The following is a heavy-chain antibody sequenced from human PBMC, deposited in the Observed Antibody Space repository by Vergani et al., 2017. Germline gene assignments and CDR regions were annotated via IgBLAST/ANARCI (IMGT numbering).Heavy chain of an antibody. CDR1: GGSISSYYW. CDR3: ARMAGCSFGSSCLAANDY. V-gene: IGHV2-26*01. CDR2: IFSNDEK. Sequence: QESGPGLVKPSETLSLTCTVSGGSISSYYWSWIRQPPGKALEWLAHIFSNDEKSYSTSLKSRLTISKDTSKSQVVLTMTNMDPVDTATYYCARMAGCSFGSSCLAANDYWGQGTLVTVSS. D-gene: IGHD2-15*01. J-gene: IGHJ4*02.